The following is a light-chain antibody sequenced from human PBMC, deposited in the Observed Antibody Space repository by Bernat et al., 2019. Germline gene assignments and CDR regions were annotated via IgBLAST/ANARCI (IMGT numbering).Light chain of an antibody. J-gene: IGKJ1*01. V-gene: IGKV2-28*01. CDR3: VHTLPPLWT. CDR2: LGS. CDR1: QSLLHRDGNNY. Sequence: DIVMTQSPLSLPVTPGEPASISCRSSQSLLHRDGNNYLEWYLQKPGRYPQLLIYLGSNRASGVPDRFSGSGSGTDFTLKISRVEAEDVGIYYCVHTLPPLWTFGQGTVVEIK.